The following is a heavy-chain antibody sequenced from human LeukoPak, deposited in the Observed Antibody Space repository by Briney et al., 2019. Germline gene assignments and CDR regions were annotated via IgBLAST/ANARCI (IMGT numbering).Heavy chain of an antibody. V-gene: IGHV4-34*01. Sequence: PLETLSLTCAVYGGSFSGYYWSWIRQPPGKGLEWIGEINHSGSTNYNPSLKSRVTISVDTSKNQFSLKLSSVTAADTAVYYCARGCIAAAGGRHFQHWGQGTLVTVSS. CDR3: ARGCIAAAGGRHFQH. D-gene: IGHD6-13*01. J-gene: IGHJ1*01. CDR2: INHSGST. CDR1: GGSFSGYY.